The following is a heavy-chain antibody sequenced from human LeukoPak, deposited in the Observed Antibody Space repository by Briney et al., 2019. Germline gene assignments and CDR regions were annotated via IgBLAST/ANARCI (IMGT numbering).Heavy chain of an antibody. V-gene: IGHV4-59*01. Sequence: SETLSLTCTVSGGSISSYYWSWIRQPPGKGLEWIGYIYYSGSTNYNPSLKSRVTISVDTSKNQFSLKLSSVTAADTAVYYCARVGRDYGGNSVDYWGQGTLVTVSS. CDR3: ARVGRDYGGNSVDY. J-gene: IGHJ4*02. CDR2: IYYSGST. D-gene: IGHD4-23*01. CDR1: GGSISSYY.